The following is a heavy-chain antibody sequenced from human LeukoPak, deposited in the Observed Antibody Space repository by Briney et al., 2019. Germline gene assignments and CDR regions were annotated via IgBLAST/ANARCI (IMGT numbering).Heavy chain of an antibody. Sequence: PGGSLRLSCAASGFTFSSYAMSWVRQAPGKGLEWVSAISGSGRSTYYADSVKGRFTISRDNSKNTLYLQMNSLRAEDTAVYYCAKGRGHVLRYFDWLLDYWGQGTLVTVSS. CDR3: AKGRGHVLRYFDWLLDY. CDR1: GFTFSSYA. V-gene: IGHV3-23*01. J-gene: IGHJ4*02. CDR2: ISGSGRST. D-gene: IGHD3-9*01.